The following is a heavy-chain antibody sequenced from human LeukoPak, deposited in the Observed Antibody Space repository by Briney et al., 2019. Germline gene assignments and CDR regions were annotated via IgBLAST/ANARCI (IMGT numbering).Heavy chain of an antibody. V-gene: IGHV4-39*01. CDR1: GGSISSSSYY. CDR3: ATSYYDFWSGYXPQXFQH. CDR2: IYYSGST. Sequence: SETLSLTCTVSGGSISSSSYYWGWIRQPPGKGLEWIGSIYYSGSTYYNPSLQSRVTISVDTSKNQFSLKLSSVTAADTAVYYCATSYYDFWSGYXPQXFQHWGQGTLVTVSS. J-gene: IGHJ1*01. D-gene: IGHD3-3*01.